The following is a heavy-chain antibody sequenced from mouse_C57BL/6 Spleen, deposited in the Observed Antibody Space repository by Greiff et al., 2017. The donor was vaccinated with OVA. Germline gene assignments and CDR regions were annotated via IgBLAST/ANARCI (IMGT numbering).Heavy chain of an antibody. CDR2: ISYSGST. J-gene: IGHJ2*01. V-gene: IGHV3-1*01. Sequence: DVKLVESGPGMVKPSQSLSLTCTVTGYSITSGYDWHWIRHFPGNKLEWMGYISYSGSTNYNPSLKSRISITHDTSKNHFFLKLNSVTTEDTATYYCARDDDYDGGFDYWGQGTTLTVSS. CDR3: ARDDDYDGGFDY. D-gene: IGHD2-4*01. CDR1: GYSITSGYD.